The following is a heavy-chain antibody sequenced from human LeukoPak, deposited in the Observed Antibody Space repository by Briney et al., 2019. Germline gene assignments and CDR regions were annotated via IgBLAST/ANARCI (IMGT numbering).Heavy chain of an antibody. Sequence: PGGSLRLSCAASGFTFSNYWMHWVRQAPGKGLVWVSRINNDGSSANYADSVKGRFTISRDNAKSTLYLQMNSLRAEDTAVYYCAGDGGYALDYWGQGTLATVSS. CDR1: GFTFSNYW. J-gene: IGHJ4*02. CDR3: AGDGGYALDY. V-gene: IGHV3-74*01. CDR2: INNDGSSA. D-gene: IGHD1-26*01.